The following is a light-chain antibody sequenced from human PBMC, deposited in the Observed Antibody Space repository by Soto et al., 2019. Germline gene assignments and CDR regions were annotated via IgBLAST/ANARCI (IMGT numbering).Light chain of an antibody. V-gene: IGKV3-15*01. J-gene: IGKJ1*01. CDR2: GAS. Sequence: EIGMTQSPATLSVSPGESATLSCRASQSVSNNLTWYQQKPGQPPRLLIYGASTRATGVPGRFSGSGSGTEFTLTISSLQSEDFAVYYCQQYNDWWTFGQGTKVDIK. CDR1: QSVSNN. CDR3: QQYNDWWT.